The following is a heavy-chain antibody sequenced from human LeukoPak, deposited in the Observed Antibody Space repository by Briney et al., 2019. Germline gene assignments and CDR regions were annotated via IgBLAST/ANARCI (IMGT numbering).Heavy chain of an antibody. V-gene: IGHV4-39*07. Sequence: SETLSLTCTVSGGSISSSSYYWGWIRQPPGKGLEWIGSIYYSGSTNYNPSLKSRVTISVDTSKNQFSLKLSSVTAADTAVYYCARGLEMATIPFDPWGQGTLVTVSS. CDR3: ARGLEMATIPFDP. CDR2: IYYSGST. D-gene: IGHD5-24*01. CDR1: GGSISSSSYY. J-gene: IGHJ5*02.